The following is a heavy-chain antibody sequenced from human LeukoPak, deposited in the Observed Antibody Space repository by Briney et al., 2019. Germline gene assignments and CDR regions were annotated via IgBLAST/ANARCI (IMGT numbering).Heavy chain of an antibody. V-gene: IGHV3-72*01. D-gene: IGHD6-13*01. CDR3: VRVVTTRSGWYHFDS. CDR2: SATTKPNSCTT. J-gene: IGHJ4*02. CDR1: GFRITDHH. Sequence: GGSLRLSCAGAGFRITDHHMDWVRQAPGKRLEWIGRSATTKPNSCTTQYAASVRGRFTISRDDSQSSLYLHLNSLKADDTAVYYCVRVVTTRSGWYHFDSWGLGTLVTVSS.